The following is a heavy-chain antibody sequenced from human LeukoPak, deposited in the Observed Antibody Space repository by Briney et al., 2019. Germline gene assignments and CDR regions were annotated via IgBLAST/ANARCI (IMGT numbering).Heavy chain of an antibody. V-gene: IGHV3-21*01. CDR2: ISSGNTYI. D-gene: IGHD7-27*01. Sequence: PGGSLRLSCAASGFIFSSYSMNWVRQAPGKGLEWVSSISSGRVSSISSGNTYIYYADSVKGRFTISRDNAKNSLYLQMNSLRAEDTAVYYCARIDPKLGIGPSYYWGQGTLVTVSS. CDR1: GFIFSSYS. CDR3: ARIDPKLGIGPSYY. J-gene: IGHJ4*02.